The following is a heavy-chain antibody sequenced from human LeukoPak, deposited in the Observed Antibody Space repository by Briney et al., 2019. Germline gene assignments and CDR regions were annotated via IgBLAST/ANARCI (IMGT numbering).Heavy chain of an antibody. Sequence: KPSETLSLTCTVSGGSMSPYHWGWIRQHPGKGLEWIGYIYYTGSTYYNPSLKSRLGISVDTSKNQFSLKLTSVTAADTAVYYCARAVGYDILTGYSRGWFFDLWGRGTLVTVSS. D-gene: IGHD3-9*01. CDR1: GGSMSPYH. CDR3: ARAVGYDILTGYSRGWFFDL. CDR2: IYYTGST. J-gene: IGHJ2*01. V-gene: IGHV4-59*06.